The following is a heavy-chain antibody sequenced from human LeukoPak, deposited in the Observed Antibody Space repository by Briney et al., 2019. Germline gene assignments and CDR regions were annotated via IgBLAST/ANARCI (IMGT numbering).Heavy chain of an antibody. CDR2: INHRGST. CDR1: GGSVSGYY. CDR3: ARGPEAGYSDGEFDH. D-gene: IGHD5-18*01. Sequence: SPTLSLTCAVYGGSVSGYYWSWIRQPAGKGLEWSGEINHRGSTTYNPTLKSRIPISVQASKNQFSLDLSAVGAAETAVYDFARGPEAGYSDGEFDHGGKDNLVTVSS. V-gene: IGHV4-34*01. J-gene: IGHJ4*02.